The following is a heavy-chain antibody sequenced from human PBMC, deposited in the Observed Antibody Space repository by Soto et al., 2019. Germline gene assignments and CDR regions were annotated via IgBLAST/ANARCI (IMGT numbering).Heavy chain of an antibody. D-gene: IGHD3-22*01. CDR3: AREPSPPLYDSSGYYYGSYFDY. CDR1: GGTFSSYA. CDR2: IIPIFGTA. J-gene: IGHJ4*02. V-gene: IGHV1-69*13. Sequence: SGKVSCKASGGTFSSYAISWVRQAPGQGLEWMGGIIPIFGTANYAQKFQGRVTITADESTSTAYMELSSLRSEDTAVYYCAREPSPPLYDSSGYYYGSYFDYWGQGALVTVSS.